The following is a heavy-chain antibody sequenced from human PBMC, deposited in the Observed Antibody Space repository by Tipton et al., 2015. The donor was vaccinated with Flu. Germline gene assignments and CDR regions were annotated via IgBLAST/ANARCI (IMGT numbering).Heavy chain of an antibody. D-gene: IGHD3-22*01. CDR3: ARDGYYYDSSGLDY. CDR2: IYTSGST. CDR1: GGSISSGSYY. J-gene: IGHJ4*02. Sequence: TLSLTCTVSGGSISSGSYYWSWIRQPAGKGLEWIGRIYTSGSTNYNPSLKSRVTMSVDTSKNQFSLKLSSVTAADTAVYYCARDGYYYDSSGLDYWGQGTLVTVSS. V-gene: IGHV4-61*02.